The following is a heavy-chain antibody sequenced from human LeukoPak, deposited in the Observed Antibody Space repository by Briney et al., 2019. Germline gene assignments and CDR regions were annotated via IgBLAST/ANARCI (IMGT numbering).Heavy chain of an antibody. J-gene: IGHJ4*02. CDR1: GGSISSSSYY. CDR2: IHYSGST. Sequence: SETLSLTCTVSGGSISSSSYYWGWIRQPPGKGLEWIGSIHYSGSTNYNPSLKSRVTISVDTSKNQFSLKLSSVTAADTAVYYCARDGSYTVAGDFDHWGQGTLVTVSS. D-gene: IGHD6-19*01. CDR3: ARDGSYTVAGDFDH. V-gene: IGHV4-39*07.